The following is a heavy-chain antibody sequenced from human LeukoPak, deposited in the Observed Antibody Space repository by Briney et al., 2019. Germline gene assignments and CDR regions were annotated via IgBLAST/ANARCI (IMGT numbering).Heavy chain of an antibody. Sequence: SVKVSCKASGYIFTDYYMHWVRQAPGQGLEWMGGIIPIFGTANYAQKFQGRVTITADESTSTAYMELSSLRSEDTAVYYCARDKAFSGLSNRDMDVWGKGTTVTVSS. CDR2: IIPIFGTA. D-gene: IGHD2/OR15-2a*01. J-gene: IGHJ6*03. CDR1: GYIFTDYY. CDR3: ARDKAFSGLSNRDMDV. V-gene: IGHV1-69*13.